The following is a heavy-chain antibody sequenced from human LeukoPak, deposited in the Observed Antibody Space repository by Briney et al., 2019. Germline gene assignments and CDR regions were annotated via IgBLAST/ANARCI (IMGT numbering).Heavy chain of an antibody. CDR3: ARGLATAARRYYYGMDV. CDR2: IYPGDSDT. D-gene: IGHD6-6*01. Sequence: GESLQISCQGSGYSFTSYWIGWVRQMPGKGLEWMGIIYPGDSDTRYSPSFQGQVTISADKSISTAYLQWSSLKASDTAMYYCARGLATAARRYYYGMDVWGQGTTVTVSS. CDR1: GYSFTSYW. J-gene: IGHJ6*02. V-gene: IGHV5-51*01.